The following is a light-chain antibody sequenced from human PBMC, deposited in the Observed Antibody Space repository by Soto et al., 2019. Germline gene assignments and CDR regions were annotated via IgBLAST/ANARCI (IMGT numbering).Light chain of an antibody. CDR1: QSLSSW. Sequence: DIQMTQSPSTLSASVGDRVTITCRASQSLSSWLAWYQEKPGKAPKLLIYKASSLESGVPSRFSGSGSETEFTLTISSLQPDDFATYYCQQYNTFPLIFGGGTKVEIK. CDR2: KAS. CDR3: QQYNTFPLI. V-gene: IGKV1-5*03. J-gene: IGKJ4*01.